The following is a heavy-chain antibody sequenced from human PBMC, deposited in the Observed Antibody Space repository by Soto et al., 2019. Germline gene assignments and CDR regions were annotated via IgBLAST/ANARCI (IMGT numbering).Heavy chain of an antibody. CDR3: ARGYTGYCSGGTCYWFDP. CDR1: GFSFSSYS. V-gene: IGHV3-21*01. D-gene: IGHD2-15*01. Sequence: EVQLVESGGGLVKPGGSLRLSCAASGFSFSSYSMNWVRQAPGKGLEWVSSISSSASHINYADSVKGRFTISRDNAKKSLYLKMNSQRAEDTAVYYCARGYTGYCSGGTCYWFDPWGQGTLVTVSS. CDR2: ISSSASHI. J-gene: IGHJ5*02.